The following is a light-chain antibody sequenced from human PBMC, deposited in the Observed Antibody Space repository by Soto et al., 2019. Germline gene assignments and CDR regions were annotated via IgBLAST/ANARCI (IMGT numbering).Light chain of an antibody. CDR2: GAS. V-gene: IGKV3-15*01. Sequence: EIVMTQSPATLSVSPGERTTLSCGASQSVSSNLAWYQQKPGQAPRLLIFGASTRATGIPARFSGSGSGTEFTLTISSLQSEDFAVYYCQHYNNWPFTFGGGTTVDIK. CDR1: QSVSSN. CDR3: QHYNNWPFT. J-gene: IGKJ4*01.